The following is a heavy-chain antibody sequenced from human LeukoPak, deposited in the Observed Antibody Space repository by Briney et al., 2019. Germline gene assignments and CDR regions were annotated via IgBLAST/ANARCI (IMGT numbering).Heavy chain of an antibody. CDR2: ISGSGGST. Sequence: GGSLRLSCAASGFTFSSYAMSWVRQAPGKGLEWVSAISGSGGSTYYAASVKGRFTISRDNSKNTLYLQMNSLRAEDTAVYYGAKEVPCSSTSCTTNFQHGGQGTLVTVSS. CDR1: GFTFSSYA. D-gene: IGHD2-2*01. CDR3: AKEVPCSSTSCTTNFQH. J-gene: IGHJ1*01. V-gene: IGHV3-23*01.